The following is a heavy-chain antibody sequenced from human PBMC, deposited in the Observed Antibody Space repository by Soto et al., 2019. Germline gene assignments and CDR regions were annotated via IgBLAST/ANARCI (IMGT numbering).Heavy chain of an antibody. D-gene: IGHD4-17*01. V-gene: IGHV1-8*01. CDR1: GYTFTSYD. CDR2: MNPNSGNT. Sequence: ASVKVSCQASGYTFTSYDINWVRQATGQGLEWMGWMNPNSGNTGYAQKFQGRVTMTRNTSISTAYMELSSLRSEDTAVYYCARSSTVKRKTGTYYYYMDVWGKGTTVTVSS. J-gene: IGHJ6*03. CDR3: ARSSTVKRKTGTYYYYMDV.